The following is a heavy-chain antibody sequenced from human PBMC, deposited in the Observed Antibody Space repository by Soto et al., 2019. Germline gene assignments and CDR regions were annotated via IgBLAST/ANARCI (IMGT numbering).Heavy chain of an antibody. CDR3: ARPATHRTSTLLHCSRTSCRNHYYYYGMDV. Sequence: ASVKVSCKASGYTFTGYYMHWVRQAPGQGLEWMGWINPNSGGTNYAQKFQGRVTITRDTSISTAYMELSRLRADDTAVYYCARPATHRTSTLLHCSRTSCRNHYYYYGMDVWGQGTTVTVSS. CDR2: INPNSGGT. D-gene: IGHD2-2*01. J-gene: IGHJ6*02. CDR1: GYTFTGYY. V-gene: IGHV1-2*02.